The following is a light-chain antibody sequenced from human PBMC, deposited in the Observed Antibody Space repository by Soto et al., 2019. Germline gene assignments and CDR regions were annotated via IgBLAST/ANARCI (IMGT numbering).Light chain of an antibody. CDR2: SHN. Sequence: QSVLTQPPSASGAPGQRVTISCSGSRSNIGSNTVNWYQQLPGTAPKLLIYSHNQRPSGVPDRFSVSKSGTSASLAISGLPSEDEADYYCATWDDNLDGYVFGSGTKLIVL. CDR1: RSNIGSNT. CDR3: ATWDDNLDGYV. V-gene: IGLV1-44*01. J-gene: IGLJ1*01.